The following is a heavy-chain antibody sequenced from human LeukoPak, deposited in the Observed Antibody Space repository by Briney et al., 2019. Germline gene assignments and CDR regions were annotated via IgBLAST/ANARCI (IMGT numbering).Heavy chain of an antibody. J-gene: IGHJ5*02. Sequence: SETLSLTCTVSGGSISSSIYYWGGIRQPPGKGLEWIGNIYHSGNTYYNPSLKSRVTISVDTSKNQFSLKLSSVTAADTAVYYCARLGSWFDPWGQGTLVTVSS. V-gene: IGHV4-39*01. CDR3: ARLGSWFDP. D-gene: IGHD2-2*03. CDR1: GGSISSSIYY. CDR2: IYHSGNT.